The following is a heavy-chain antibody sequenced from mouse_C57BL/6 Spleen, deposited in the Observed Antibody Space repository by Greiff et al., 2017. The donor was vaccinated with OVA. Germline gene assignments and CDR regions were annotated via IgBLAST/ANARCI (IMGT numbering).Heavy chain of an antibody. D-gene: IGHD4-1*01. J-gene: IGHJ4*01. Sequence: DVQVVASWGGLVQPGGSLKLSCAASGFTFSVSGMHWFRQAPVKGLELVSYLSSGSSTIYYADTVKGRFTISRENAKNTLFLKMTSLRAEDTAMYYCALTGTEAMDYWGQGTSVTVSS. V-gene: IGHV5-17*01. CDR2: LSSGSSTI. CDR3: ALTGTEAMDY. CDR1: GFTFSVSG.